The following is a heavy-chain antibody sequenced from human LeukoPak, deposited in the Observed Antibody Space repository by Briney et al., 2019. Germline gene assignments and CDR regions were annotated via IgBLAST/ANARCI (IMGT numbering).Heavy chain of an antibody. D-gene: IGHD2-8*01. CDR3: ARGNGFIIDY. V-gene: IGHV3-7*01. Sequence: GGSLRLSRAASGFTLSNNWLKWVRQAPGKGLEWVAIIKQDGSEKYYVDSVKGRFTISRDNVKNSLYPQMNSRRADDTAVYYCARGNGFIIDYWGQGTLVTVSS. J-gene: IGHJ4*02. CDR2: IKQDGSEK. CDR1: GFTLSNNW.